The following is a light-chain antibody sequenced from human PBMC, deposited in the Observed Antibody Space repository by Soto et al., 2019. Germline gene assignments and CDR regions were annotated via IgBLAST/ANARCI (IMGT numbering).Light chain of an antibody. CDR3: LQDYNYPRT. Sequence: AIQMTQSPSSLSASVGDGVTITCRASQDIRTELGWYQQRPGAAPKLLIYAASSLQGGVPSRFSGSGSGTDFTLTISSLQPEDFATYYCLQDYNYPRTFGQGTKVDIK. CDR2: AAS. V-gene: IGKV1-6*01. CDR1: QDIRTE. J-gene: IGKJ1*01.